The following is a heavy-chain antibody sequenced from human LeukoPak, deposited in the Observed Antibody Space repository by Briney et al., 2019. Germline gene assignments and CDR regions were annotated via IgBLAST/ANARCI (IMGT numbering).Heavy chain of an antibody. Sequence: ASVKVSCKASGYTFTTYGINWVRQAPGQGLEWMGCISAYNGNTNYAQNLQGRITLTTDTSTSTAYMELTSLRFDDTAVYYCARDGRQWVPLNWFDPWGQGTLVIVSS. CDR1: GYTFTTYG. D-gene: IGHD6-19*01. J-gene: IGHJ5*02. V-gene: IGHV1-18*04. CDR3: ARDGRQWVPLNWFDP. CDR2: ISAYNGNT.